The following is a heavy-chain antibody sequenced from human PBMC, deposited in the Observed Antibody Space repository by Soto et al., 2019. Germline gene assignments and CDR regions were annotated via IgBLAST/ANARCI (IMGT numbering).Heavy chain of an antibody. CDR1: GGSISSSSYY. CDR3: ARGWVKYCSSTSCSEGFDY. Sequence: QLQLQESGPGLVKPSETLSLTCTVSGGSISSSSYYWGWIRQPPGKGLEWIGSIYYSGSTYYNPSIKSRVTISVDTSKNQFSLKLSSVTAADTAVYYCARGWVKYCSSTSCSEGFDYWGQGTLVTVSS. D-gene: IGHD2-2*01. V-gene: IGHV4-39*01. J-gene: IGHJ4*02. CDR2: IYYSGST.